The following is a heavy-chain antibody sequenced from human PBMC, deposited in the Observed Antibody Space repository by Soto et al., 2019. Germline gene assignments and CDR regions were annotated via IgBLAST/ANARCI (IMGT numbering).Heavy chain of an antibody. J-gene: IGHJ5*02. V-gene: IGHV4-39*01. CDR3: ASTGESYDFWSGYLFWFDP. Sequence: QLQLQESGPGLVKPSETLSLTCTVSGGSISSSSYYWGWIRQPPGKGLEWIGSIYYSGSTYYNPSLKSRVTISVDTSKNQFSLKLSSVTAADTAVYYCASTGESYDFWSGYLFWFDPWGQGTLVTVSS. CDR1: GGSISSSSYY. CDR2: IYYSGST. D-gene: IGHD3-3*01.